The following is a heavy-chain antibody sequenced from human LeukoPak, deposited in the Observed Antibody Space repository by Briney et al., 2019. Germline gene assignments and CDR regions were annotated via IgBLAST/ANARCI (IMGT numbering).Heavy chain of an antibody. CDR1: GFTLSSYA. D-gene: IGHD5-18*01. V-gene: IGHV3-23*01. J-gene: IGHJ4*02. Sequence: PGGSLRLSCAASGFTLSSYAMNWVRQAPGKGLEWVSAISGSSGSTYYADSVKGRFTISRDNSKNTLYLQMNSLRAEDTAVYYCAKVAGYSYVGVYYFDYWGQGTLVTVSS. CDR2: ISGSSGST. CDR3: AKVAGYSYVGVYYFDY.